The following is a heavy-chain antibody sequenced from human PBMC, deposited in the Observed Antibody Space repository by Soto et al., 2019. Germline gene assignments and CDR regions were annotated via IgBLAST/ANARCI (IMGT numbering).Heavy chain of an antibody. D-gene: IGHD3-22*01. CDR2: IYYSGST. Sequence: QVQLQESGPGLVKPSQTLSLTCPVSGGSISSGGYYWSWIRQHPGKGLEWIGYIYYSGSTYYNPSLKSRVTISVDTSKNQFSLKLSSVTAADTAVYYCASAPYEWLLHYFDYWGQGTLVTVSS. J-gene: IGHJ4*02. CDR3: ASAPYEWLLHYFDY. V-gene: IGHV4-31*03. CDR1: GGSISSGGYY.